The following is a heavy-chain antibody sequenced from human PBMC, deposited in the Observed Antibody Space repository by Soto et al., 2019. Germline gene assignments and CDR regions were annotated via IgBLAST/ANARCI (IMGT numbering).Heavy chain of an antibody. D-gene: IGHD3-22*01. CDR3: ARGVHYDSSGYYYFY. CDR1: GGTFSSYA. Sequence: QVQLVQSGAEVKKPGSSVKVSCKASGGTFSSYAIDWVRQAPGQGLEWMGGIIPIFGTANYAQKFHGRITITADESTNTAYMELRSLRSEDTAVYYCARGVHYDSSGYYYFYWGQGTLVTVSS. J-gene: IGHJ4*02. V-gene: IGHV1-69*01. CDR2: IIPIFGTA.